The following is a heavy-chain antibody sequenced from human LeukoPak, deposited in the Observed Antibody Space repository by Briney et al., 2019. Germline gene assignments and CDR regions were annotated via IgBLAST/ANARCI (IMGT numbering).Heavy chain of an antibody. V-gene: IGHV4-39*01. CDR2: IYYSGNT. Sequence: PSETLSLTCTVSGGSISSNSHYWGWIRQPPGKGLEWIGRIYYSGNTYYNPSLRSRVTISVDTSKNQFSLKLNSVTAADTAVYYYARHQYYYDISGYLFDYWGQGALVTVSS. D-gene: IGHD3-22*01. CDR1: GGSISSNSHY. J-gene: IGHJ4*02. CDR3: ARHQYYYDISGYLFDY.